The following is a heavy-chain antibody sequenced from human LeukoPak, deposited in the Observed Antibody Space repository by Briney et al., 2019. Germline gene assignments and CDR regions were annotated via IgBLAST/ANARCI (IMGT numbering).Heavy chain of an antibody. J-gene: IGHJ3*02. V-gene: IGHV1-2*02. D-gene: IGHD3-9*01. CDR2: INPDTGGT. CDR3: ARSNVLTARGAFDI. CDR1: GPAFTGYY. Sequence: ASVKVSCKASGPAFTGYYIHWVRQAPGQGLGWMGWINPDTGGTYFAQKFQGRVTVARDTAISTAYMELSRLKSDDTSVYFCARSNVLTARGAFDIWGHGTRITVSS.